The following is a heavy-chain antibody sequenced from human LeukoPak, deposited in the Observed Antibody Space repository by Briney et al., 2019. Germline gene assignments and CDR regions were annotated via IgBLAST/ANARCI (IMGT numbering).Heavy chain of an antibody. Sequence: GGSLRLSCAASGFTVSSNYMSWVRQAPGKGLEWVSVIYSGGSTCYADSVKVRFTISRDNSKNTLYLQMNSLRAEDTAVYYCARGLAVANDYWGQGTLVTVSS. CDR2: IYSGGST. CDR3: ARGLAVANDY. J-gene: IGHJ4*02. CDR1: GFTVSSNY. D-gene: IGHD6-19*01. V-gene: IGHV3-53*01.